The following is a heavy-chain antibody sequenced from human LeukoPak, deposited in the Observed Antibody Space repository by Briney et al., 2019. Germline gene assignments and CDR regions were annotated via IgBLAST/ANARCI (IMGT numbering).Heavy chain of an antibody. CDR1: GGSFSGYH. Sequence: SETLSLTCAVYGGSFSGYHWSRIRQPPGKGLEWIGEINHSGSTNYNPSLKSRVTISVDTSKNQFSLKLSSVTAADTAVYYCARQAVTTDFDYWGQGTLVTVSS. D-gene: IGHD4-11*01. CDR2: INHSGST. V-gene: IGHV4-34*01. CDR3: ARQAVTTDFDY. J-gene: IGHJ4*02.